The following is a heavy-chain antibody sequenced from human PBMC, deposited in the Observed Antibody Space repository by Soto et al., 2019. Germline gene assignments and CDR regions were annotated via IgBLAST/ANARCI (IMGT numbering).Heavy chain of an antibody. CDR1: GFSLSTSGVG. D-gene: IGHD2-8*01. CDR2: IYWDDDK. J-gene: IGHJ4*02. V-gene: IGHV2-5*02. Sequence: SGPTLVNPTQTLTLTCTFSGFSLSTSGVGVGWIRQPPGKAPEWLALIYWDDDKRYSPSLKSRLTITKDTSKNQVVLTMTNMDPVDTATYYCAHSRGYCTNGVCYPGFDYWGQGTLVTVSS. CDR3: AHSRGYCTNGVCYPGFDY.